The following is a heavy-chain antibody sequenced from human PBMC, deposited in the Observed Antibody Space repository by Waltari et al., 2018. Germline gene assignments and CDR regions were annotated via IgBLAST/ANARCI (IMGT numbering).Heavy chain of an antibody. J-gene: IGHJ2*01. V-gene: IGHV4-4*07. Sequence: QVQLQESGPGLVKPSETLSLTCTVSGGPIRRYYWLWIRPPAGKGLEWIGRIYTSGRTNYNPSLKSRVTMSVDTSKNQFSLKLSSVTAADTAVYYCARASPRLRYGDRNYDWYFDLWGRGTLVTVSS. CDR2: IYTSGRT. CDR1: GGPIRRYY. D-gene: IGHD4-17*01. CDR3: ARASPRLRYGDRNYDWYFDL.